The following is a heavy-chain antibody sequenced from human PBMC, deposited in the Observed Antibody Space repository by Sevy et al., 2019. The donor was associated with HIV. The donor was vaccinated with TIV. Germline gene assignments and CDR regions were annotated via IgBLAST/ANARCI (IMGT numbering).Heavy chain of an antibody. V-gene: IGHV3-23*01. J-gene: IGHJ3*02. Sequence: GGSLRLSCAASGFTFSSYAMSWVRQAPGKGLEWVSAISGSGGSTYYADSVKGRFTISRDNSKNTLYLQMKSLRAEDTAVYYCPKALLWFGEFADAFDIWGQGPLVTVSS. D-gene: IGHD3-10*01. CDR1: GFTFSSYA. CDR2: ISGSGGST. CDR3: PKALLWFGEFADAFDI.